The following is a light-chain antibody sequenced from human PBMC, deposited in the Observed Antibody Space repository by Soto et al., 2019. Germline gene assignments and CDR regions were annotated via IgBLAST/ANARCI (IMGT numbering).Light chain of an antibody. CDR3: QYYDSNLSGSV. J-gene: IGLJ2*01. CDR2: GNS. Sequence: QSVLTQPPSVSGAPGQTVTISCTGSSSNIGAGYDVHWYQQLPGTAPKLPIYGNSNRPSGVADRFSGSKSGTSASLAITGLQAEDEADYYCQYYDSNLSGSVFGGGTQLTVL. V-gene: IGLV1-40*01. CDR1: SSNIGAGYD.